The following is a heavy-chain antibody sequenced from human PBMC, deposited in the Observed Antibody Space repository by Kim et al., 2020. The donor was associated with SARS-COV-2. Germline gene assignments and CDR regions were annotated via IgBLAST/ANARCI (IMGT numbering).Heavy chain of an antibody. V-gene: IGHV1-2*04. J-gene: IGHJ6*02. Sequence: ASVKVSCKASGYTFTGYYMHWVRQAPGQGLEWMGWINPNSGGTNYAQKFQGWVTMTRDTSISTAYMDLSRLRSDDTAVYYCARDQYYYDSSGYYYYYGMDVWGLGTTVTVSS. CDR1: GYTFTGYY. CDR2: INPNSGGT. D-gene: IGHD3-22*01. CDR3: ARDQYYYDSSGYYYYYGMDV.